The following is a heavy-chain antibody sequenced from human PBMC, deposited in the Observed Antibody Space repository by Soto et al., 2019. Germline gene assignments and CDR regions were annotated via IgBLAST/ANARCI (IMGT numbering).Heavy chain of an antibody. CDR2: TRNKANSYTT. CDR3: AREGPVTTRRYYYYMDV. V-gene: IGHV3-72*01. Sequence: GGSLRLSCAASGFTFSDDYMDWDRQAPGKGLEWVGRTRNKANSYTTEYAASVKGRFTISRDDSKNSLYLQMNSLKTEDTAVYYCAREGPVTTRRYYYYMDVWGKGTTVTVSS. CDR1: GFTFSDDY. D-gene: IGHD4-17*01. J-gene: IGHJ6*03.